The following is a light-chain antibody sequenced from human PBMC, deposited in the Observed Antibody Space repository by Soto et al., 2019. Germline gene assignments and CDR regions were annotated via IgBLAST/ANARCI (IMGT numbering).Light chain of an antibody. J-gene: IGKJ1*01. CDR3: QQYGSSPTWT. CDR1: QSVSSSY. CDR2: GAS. Sequence: EIVLTQSPGTLSLSPGERATLSCRASQSVSSSYLAWYQQKAGQAPRLLIYGASTRATGIPDRFSGSGSGTDFTLTISRLEPEDVAVYYCQQYGSSPTWTFGQGTKVEIK. V-gene: IGKV3-20*01.